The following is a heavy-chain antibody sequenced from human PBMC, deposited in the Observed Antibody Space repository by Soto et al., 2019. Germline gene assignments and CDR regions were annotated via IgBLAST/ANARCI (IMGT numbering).Heavy chain of an antibody. CDR3: ARDQVAARLNYYYYYYGMDV. D-gene: IGHD6-6*01. V-gene: IGHV3-30-3*01. J-gene: IGHJ6*02. Sequence: GGSLRLSCAASGFTFSSYAMHWVRQAPGKGLEWVAVISYDGSNKYYADSVKGRFTISRDNSKNTLYLQMNSLRAEDTAVYYCARDQVAARLNYYYYYYGMDVWGQGTTVTVSS. CDR1: GFTFSSYA. CDR2: ISYDGSNK.